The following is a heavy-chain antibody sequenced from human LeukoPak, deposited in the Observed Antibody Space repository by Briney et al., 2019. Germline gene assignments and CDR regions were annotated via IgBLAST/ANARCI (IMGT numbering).Heavy chain of an antibody. CDR1: GYTFTSYY. V-gene: IGHV1-46*01. Sequence: ASVKVSCKASGYTFTSYYMHWVRQAPGQGLEWMGITNPSGGSTSYAQKFQGRVTMTRDTSTSTVYMELSSLRSEDTAVYYCARQYYGSGSLSNHGTTFDYWGQGTLVTVSS. J-gene: IGHJ4*02. CDR2: TNPSGGST. CDR3: ARQYYGSGSLSNHGTTFDY. D-gene: IGHD3-10*01.